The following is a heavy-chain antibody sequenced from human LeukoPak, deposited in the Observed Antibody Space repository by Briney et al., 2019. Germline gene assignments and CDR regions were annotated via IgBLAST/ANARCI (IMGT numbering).Heavy chain of an antibody. J-gene: IGHJ1*01. CDR1: GGSISSSSYY. Sequence: PSETLSLTCTVSGGSISSSSYYWGWIRQPPGKGLEWIGSIYYSGSTYYSPSLKSRVTISVDTSKNQFSLKLSSVTAADTAVYYCARGATVVTSYGEYFQHWGQGTLVTVSS. CDR3: ARGATVVTSYGEYFQH. D-gene: IGHD4-23*01. V-gene: IGHV4-39*01. CDR2: IYYSGST.